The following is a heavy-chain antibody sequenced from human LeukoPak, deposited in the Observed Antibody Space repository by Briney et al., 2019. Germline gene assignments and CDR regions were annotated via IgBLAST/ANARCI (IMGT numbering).Heavy chain of an antibody. J-gene: IGHJ4*02. CDR1: RFTFSSYA. V-gene: IGHV3-23*01. Sequence: GGSLRLSCEASRFTFSSYAMSWVRQAPGKGLEWVSGISTNGGSTSYADSVKGRLTISRDNPRNMLYMEMNSLRAEDTAVYYCSVMHRYYDGSGYWVQWGQGTLVTVPS. CDR2: ISTNGGST. CDR3: SVMHRYYDGSGYWVQ. D-gene: IGHD3-22*01.